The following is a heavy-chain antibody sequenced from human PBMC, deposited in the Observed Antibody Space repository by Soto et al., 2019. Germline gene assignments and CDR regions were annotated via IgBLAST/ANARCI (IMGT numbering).Heavy chain of an antibody. V-gene: IGHV5-51*01. D-gene: IGHD1-1*01. CDR3: ARHTQAASGNHYYYGLDV. CDR1: GYRFTTDW. Sequence: SLKISCTGSGYRFTTDWIAWVPQVAGKGLEWMGIIYPGDSDTRYIPSFRGQVTISADKSISTAYLQWSSLKASDSAMYYCARHTQAASGNHYYYGLDVWGQGTTVTVSS. J-gene: IGHJ6*02. CDR2: IYPGDSDT.